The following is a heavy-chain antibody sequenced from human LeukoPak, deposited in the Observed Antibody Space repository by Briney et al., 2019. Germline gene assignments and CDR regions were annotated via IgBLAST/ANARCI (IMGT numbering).Heavy chain of an antibody. CDR3: AREYSTSSEGDYFDY. CDR1: GASITTYY. CDR2: IYHSGSA. J-gene: IGHJ4*02. D-gene: IGHD6-6*01. Sequence: PSETLSLTCTVSGASITTYYWTWIRQPPGKGLEWIGYIYHSGSASYNPSLKSRVTISLDTSRNQFSLRLSSVTAADTAVYFCAREYSTSSEGDYFDYWGQGSLVTVSS. V-gene: IGHV4-59*01.